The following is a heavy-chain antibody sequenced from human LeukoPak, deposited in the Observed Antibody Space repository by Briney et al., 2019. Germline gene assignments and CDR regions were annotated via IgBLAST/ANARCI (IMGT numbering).Heavy chain of an antibody. V-gene: IGHV4-34*01. CDR2: INHSGST. Sequence: SETLSPTWAVHGGSFSGFSWGWIRQPPGKGLGWIGEINHSGSTNYNPSLKSRVTISVDTSKNQFSLKLSSVTAADTAVYYCARARTTVTTYQFDYWGQGTLVTVSS. D-gene: IGHD4-17*01. J-gene: IGHJ4*02. CDR3: ARARTTVTTYQFDY. CDR1: GGSFSGFS.